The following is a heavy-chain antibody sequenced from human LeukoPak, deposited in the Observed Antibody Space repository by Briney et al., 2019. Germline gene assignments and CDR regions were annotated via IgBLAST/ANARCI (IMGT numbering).Heavy chain of an antibody. D-gene: IGHD2-2*02. CDR1: GFTVSSNY. V-gene: IGHV3-53*01. CDR2: IYSGGST. Sequence: GGSLRLSCAASGFTVSSNYMSWVRQAPGKGLEWVSVIYSGGSTYYADSVKGRFTISRDNSKNTLYLQMNSLRAEDTAVYYCARGLYPGRLKRGFYFDYWGQGTLVTVSS. CDR3: ARGLYPGRLKRGFYFDY. J-gene: IGHJ4*02.